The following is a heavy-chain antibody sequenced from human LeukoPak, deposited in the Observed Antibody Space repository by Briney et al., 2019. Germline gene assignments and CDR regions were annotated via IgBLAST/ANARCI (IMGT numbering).Heavy chain of an antibody. Sequence: PGGSLRLSCAASGFTFSSYAMSWVRQAPGKGLEWVAVISYDGSNKYYADSVKGRFTISRDNSKNTLYLQMNSLRAEDTAVYYCARGAPYPDYVGRPLDYWGQGTLVTVSS. CDR2: ISYDGSNK. CDR3: ARGAPYPDYVGRPLDY. D-gene: IGHD4-17*01. CDR1: GFTFSSYA. J-gene: IGHJ4*02. V-gene: IGHV3-30-3*01.